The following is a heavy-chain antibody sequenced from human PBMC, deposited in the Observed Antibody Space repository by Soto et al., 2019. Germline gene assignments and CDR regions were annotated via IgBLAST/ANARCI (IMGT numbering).Heavy chain of an antibody. CDR1: GGSISSYY. D-gene: IGHD2-2*01. Sequence: SETLSLTCTVSGGSISSYYWSWIRQPPGKGLEWIGYIYYSGSTNYNPSLKSRVTISVDTSKNQFSLKLSSVTAADTAVYYCAREIVVVPAGNYYYYYMDVWGKGTTVTVSS. CDR2: IYYSGST. J-gene: IGHJ6*03. CDR3: AREIVVVPAGNYYYYYMDV. V-gene: IGHV4-59*01.